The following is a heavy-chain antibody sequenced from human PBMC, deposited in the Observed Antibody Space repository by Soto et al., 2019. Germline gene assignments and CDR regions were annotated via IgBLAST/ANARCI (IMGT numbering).Heavy chain of an antibody. Sequence: QSVGSLRLSCAASGFTFTDHYMDWVRQAPGKGLEWVGRARNRVNGYIIAYAASVEGRFIISRDDSKNSLYLQMNSLKTEDTAVYFCARLMGTSFDLWGQGTLVTVSS. J-gene: IGHJ4*02. CDR1: GFTFTDHY. CDR3: ARLMGTSFDL. V-gene: IGHV3-72*01. D-gene: IGHD2-8*01. CDR2: ARNRVNGYII.